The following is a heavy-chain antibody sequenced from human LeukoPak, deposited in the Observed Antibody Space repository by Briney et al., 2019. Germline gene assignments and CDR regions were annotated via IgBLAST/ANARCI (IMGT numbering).Heavy chain of an antibody. CDR2: IIPILGIA. CDR3: AREWCSSTSCYSAWYFDL. D-gene: IGHD2-2*01. CDR1: GGTFSSYA. V-gene: IGHV1-69*04. J-gene: IGHJ2*01. Sequence: ASVKVSCKASGGTFSSYAISWVRLAPGQGLEWMGRIIPILGIANYAQKFQGRVTITADKSTSTAYMELSSLRSEDTAVYYCAREWCSSTSCYSAWYFDLWGRGTLVTVSS.